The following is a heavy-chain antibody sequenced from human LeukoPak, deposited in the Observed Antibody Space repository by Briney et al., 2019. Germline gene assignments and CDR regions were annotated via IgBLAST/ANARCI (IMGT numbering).Heavy chain of an antibody. D-gene: IGHD5-24*01. J-gene: IGHJ5*02. CDR1: GYSFTSYW. Sequence: SGESLQISCKGSGYSFTSYWIGWVRPMPGKGLEGMGIIYPGDSDTRYSPSFQGQVTISADKSISTAYLQWSSLKASDTAMYYCARRRDGYNNGFDPWGQGTLVTVSS. CDR3: ARRRDGYNNGFDP. CDR2: IYPGDSDT. V-gene: IGHV5-51*01.